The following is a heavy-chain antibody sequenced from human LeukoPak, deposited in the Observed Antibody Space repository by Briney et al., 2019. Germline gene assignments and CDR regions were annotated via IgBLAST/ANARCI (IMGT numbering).Heavy chain of an antibody. V-gene: IGHV1-18*01. Sequence: ASVKVSCKASGYPFASYGISWVRQAPGQGLEWMGWISAYKGNTNYAQKLQGRGTMTTDTSTSTAYMELRSLRSDDTAVYYCARVTESITIFGVVNNWFDPWGQGTLVTVSS. CDR1: GYPFASYG. D-gene: IGHD3-3*01. J-gene: IGHJ5*02. CDR3: ARVTESITIFGVVNNWFDP. CDR2: ISAYKGNT.